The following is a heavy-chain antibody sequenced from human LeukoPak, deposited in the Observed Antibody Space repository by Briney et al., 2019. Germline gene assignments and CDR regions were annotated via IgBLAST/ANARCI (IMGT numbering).Heavy chain of an antibody. CDR2: ISGSGGST. V-gene: IGHV3-23*01. CDR3: AKDLASPWGYCSGGSCYRGDWFDP. CDR1: GFTFSSYA. Sequence: GSLRLSCAASGFTFSSYAMSWVRQAPGKGLEWVSAISGSGGSTYYADSVKGRFTISRDNSKNTLYLQMNSLRAEDTAVYYCAKDLASPWGYCSGGSCYRGDWFDPWGQGTLVTVSS. D-gene: IGHD2-15*01. J-gene: IGHJ5*02.